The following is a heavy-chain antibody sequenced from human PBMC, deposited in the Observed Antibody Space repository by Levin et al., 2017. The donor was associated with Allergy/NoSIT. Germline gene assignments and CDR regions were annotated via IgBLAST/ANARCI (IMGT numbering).Heavy chain of an antibody. V-gene: IGHV1-46*01. Sequence: VASVKVSCKASGYTFSSYHMHWVRQAPEQGLEWMGIINPSGGSTSYAQKFQGRVTMTRDTSTSTVYMELSSLRSEDTAVYYCARDAPYCSGGSCYPGSWGQGTLVTVSS. CDR3: ARDAPYCSGGSCYPGS. J-gene: IGHJ4*02. CDR1: GYTFSSYH. CDR2: INPSGGST. D-gene: IGHD2-15*01.